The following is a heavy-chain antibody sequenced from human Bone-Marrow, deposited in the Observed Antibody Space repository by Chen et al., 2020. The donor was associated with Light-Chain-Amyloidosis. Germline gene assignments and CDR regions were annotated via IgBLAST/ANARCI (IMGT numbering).Heavy chain of an antibody. CDR3: ARRRDGYNFDY. CDR1: GYTFPNYW. Sequence: QLEQSGPEVKKPGESLKISCKGSGYTFPNYWIGWVRQMPGKGLEWMGVIYPDDSDARYSPSFEGQVTISADKSITTAYLQWRSLKASDTAMYYCARRRDGYNFDYWGQGTLVTVSS. D-gene: IGHD5-12*01. J-gene: IGHJ4*02. CDR2: IYPDDSDA. V-gene: IGHV5-51*01.